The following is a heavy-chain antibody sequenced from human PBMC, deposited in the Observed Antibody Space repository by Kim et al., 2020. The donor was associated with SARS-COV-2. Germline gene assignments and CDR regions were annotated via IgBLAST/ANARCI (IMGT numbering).Heavy chain of an antibody. CDR3: ARDVAGIDY. CDR2: ISYDGSNK. J-gene: IGHJ4*02. Sequence: GGSLRLSCAASGFTFSSYAMHWVRQAPGKGLEWVAVISYDGSNKYYADSVKGRFTISRDNSKNTLYLQMNSLRAEDTAVYYCARDVAGIDYWGQGTLVTVSS. CDR1: GFTFSSYA. D-gene: IGHD6-19*01. V-gene: IGHV3-30-3*01.